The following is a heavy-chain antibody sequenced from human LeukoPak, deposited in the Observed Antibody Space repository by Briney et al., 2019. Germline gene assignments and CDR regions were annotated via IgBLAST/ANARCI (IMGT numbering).Heavy chain of an antibody. Sequence: PSEPLSLPCSVSGVLISSSRYHWGGVRPPPGKGLEWIGSISYSGTTYYTPSLNSRVTIFGDTSKNQFSLRLSSVTAADTAVYYCASRLVTKYFDYWGQGTPVTVSS. CDR1: GVLISSSRYH. V-gene: IGHV4-39*01. CDR2: ISYSGTT. J-gene: IGHJ4*02. CDR3: ASRLVTKYFDY. D-gene: IGHD2-21*02.